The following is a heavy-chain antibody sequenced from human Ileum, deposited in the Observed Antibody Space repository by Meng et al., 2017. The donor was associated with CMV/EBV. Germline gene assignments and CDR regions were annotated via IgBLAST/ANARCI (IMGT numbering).Heavy chain of an antibody. V-gene: IGHV3-23*01. J-gene: IGHJ4*02. Sequence: VQLLESVGVLVQPGGSLRVSCAASGFTFSSYAMNWVRQAPGKGLEWVSGISASGGSTYYADSVKGRFTISRDNSKNTLYLQMNSLRAEDTAVYYCAKNWGNDYWGQGTLVTVVS. D-gene: IGHD7-27*01. CDR1: GFTFSSYA. CDR3: AKNWGNDY. CDR2: ISASGGST.